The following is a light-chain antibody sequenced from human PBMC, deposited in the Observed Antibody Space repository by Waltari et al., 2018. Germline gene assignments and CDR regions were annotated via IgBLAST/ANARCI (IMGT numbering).Light chain of an antibody. J-gene: IGKJ2*01. V-gene: IGKV1-6*01. CDR1: QGIRND. CDR3: LQDYNYPRT. Sequence: AIQLTQSPSSLSAYVGDRVTITCRASQGIRNDLGWYQQKPGKAPKLLIYAASSLQSGVPSRFSGSGSGTDFTLTISSLQPEDFATYYCLQDYNYPRTFGQGTKLEI. CDR2: AAS.